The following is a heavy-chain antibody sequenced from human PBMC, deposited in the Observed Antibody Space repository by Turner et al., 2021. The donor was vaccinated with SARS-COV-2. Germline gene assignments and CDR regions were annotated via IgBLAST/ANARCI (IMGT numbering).Heavy chain of an antibody. CDR1: GGSISSSSCY. V-gene: IGHV4-39*01. CDR2: IYYSGST. J-gene: IGHJ5*02. D-gene: IGHD6-13*01. CDR3: ARHWEVAAAAYLARFDP. Sequence: QLLLQESGPGLGKPSETLSLTCTVPGGSISSSSCYWCWIRQPPGKGLEWIGGIYYSGSTYYNPSRKSRVTISVDTSKNQFSLNLTSVTAADTAVYCCARHWEVAAAAYLARFDPWGQGTLVTVSS.